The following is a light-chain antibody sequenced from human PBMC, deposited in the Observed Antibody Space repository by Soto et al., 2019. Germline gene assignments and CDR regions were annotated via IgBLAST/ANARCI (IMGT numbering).Light chain of an antibody. J-gene: IGKJ2*01. V-gene: IGKV3-15*01. CDR1: QNIGTN. CDR2: AAY. CDR3: QQYNFWRT. Sequence: EVVMTQSPATLSVSPGERATVFCQASQNIGTNLAWYQQRPGQAPRLLIYAAYTRATAVPARFSGSGSETEFSLTISGLQSEDCAIYYCQQYNFWRTFGQGTKLDIK.